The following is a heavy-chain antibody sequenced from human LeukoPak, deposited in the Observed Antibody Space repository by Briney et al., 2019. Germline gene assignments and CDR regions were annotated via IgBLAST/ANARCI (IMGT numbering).Heavy chain of an antibody. CDR3: ARGGRGRGSSYGYYYYYGMDV. Sequence: SETLSLTCTVSGGSISSYYWSWIRQSPGKGLEWIGYIYYSGSTNYNPSLKSRVTISVDTSKNQFSLKLSSVTAADTAVYYCARGGRGRGSSYGYYYYYGMDVWGQGTTVTVSS. CDR1: GGSISSYY. D-gene: IGHD5-18*01. J-gene: IGHJ6*02. V-gene: IGHV4-59*12. CDR2: IYYSGST.